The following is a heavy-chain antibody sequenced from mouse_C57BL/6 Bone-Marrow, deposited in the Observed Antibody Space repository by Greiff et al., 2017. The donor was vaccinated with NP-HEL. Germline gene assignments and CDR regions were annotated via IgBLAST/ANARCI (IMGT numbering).Heavy chain of an antibody. CDR1: GFNIKDDY. V-gene: IGHV14-4*01. Sequence: VQLQQSGAELVRPGASVTLSCTASGFNIKDDYMHWVKPRPEQGLEWIGWIDPENGDTESASKFQGKATITADTSSNTAYLQLSSLTSEDTAVYYCTTDWFDYWGQGTTLTVSS. J-gene: IGHJ2*01. CDR2: IDPENGDT. D-gene: IGHD4-1*01. CDR3: TTDWFDY.